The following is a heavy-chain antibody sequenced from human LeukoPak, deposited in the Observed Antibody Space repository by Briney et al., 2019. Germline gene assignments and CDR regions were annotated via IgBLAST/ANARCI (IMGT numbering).Heavy chain of an antibody. CDR3: ARGRGSSRYYFDY. CDR2: VSASGPNT. J-gene: IGHJ4*02. Sequence: GGSLRLSCAASGFTFTSYWMHWVRQAPGKGLEWVSAVSASGPNTYYADSVKGRFTVSRDNSKNTLYLQMSSLRADDTAVYYCARGRGSSRYYFDYWGRGTLVTVSS. CDR1: GFTFTSYW. V-gene: IGHV3-23*01. D-gene: IGHD1-26*01.